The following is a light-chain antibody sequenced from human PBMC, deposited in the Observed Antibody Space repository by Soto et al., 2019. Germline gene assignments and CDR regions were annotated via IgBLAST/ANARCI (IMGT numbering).Light chain of an antibody. J-gene: IGKJ5*01. CDR3: QQYTGPPTT. Sequence: EIVLTQSPASLSLSPGGRAALSCRASQSVSSNYLAWCQQRPGQAPRLLIYGASTRAAGIPDRFSGSGSGTAFTLTITRLEPEDSAAYFCQQYTGPPTTFGQGTRLEI. CDR2: GAS. CDR1: QSVSSNY. V-gene: IGKV3-20*01.